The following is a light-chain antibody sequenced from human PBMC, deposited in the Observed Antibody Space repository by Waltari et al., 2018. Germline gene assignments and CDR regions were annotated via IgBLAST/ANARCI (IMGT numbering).Light chain of an antibody. V-gene: IGKV3-20*01. J-gene: IGKJ1*01. CDR3: QNHERLPAT. CDR1: QSIGKY. CDR2: EAS. Sequence: ELLLTQSPGTLSLSPGERATLSCRASQSIGKYLVWYQQKPGQAPRLLMYEASRSATGIPDRFSGSGSGTDFSLTISRLEPEDFAVYYCQNHERLPATFGQGTKVEIK.